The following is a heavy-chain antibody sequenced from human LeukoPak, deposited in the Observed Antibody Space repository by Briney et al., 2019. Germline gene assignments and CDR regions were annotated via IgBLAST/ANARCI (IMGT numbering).Heavy chain of an antibody. CDR3: ARVLGYYDSSGYYYVGYFDY. J-gene: IGHJ4*02. CDR2: TRNKANSYTT. D-gene: IGHD3-22*01. V-gene: IGHV3-72*01. CDR1: GFTFSDHY. Sequence: GGSLRLSCAASGFTFSDHYMAWVRQAPGKGLEWVGRTRNKANSYTTEYAASVKGRFTISRDDSKNSLYLQMNSLKTEDTAVYYCARVLGYYDSSGYYYVGYFDYWGQGTLVTVSS.